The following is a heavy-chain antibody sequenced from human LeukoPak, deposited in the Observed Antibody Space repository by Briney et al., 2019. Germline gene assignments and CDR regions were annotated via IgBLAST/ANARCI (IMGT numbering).Heavy chain of an antibody. CDR1: GGSISSSSYY. V-gene: IGHV4-39*07. CDR3: ARGFSLDY. J-gene: IGHJ4*02. Sequence: SETLSLTCTVSGGSISSSSYYWGWIRQPPGKGLEWIGSIYYSGSTYYNPSLKSRVTISVDTSKNQFSLKLSSVTAADTAVYYCARGFSLDYWGQGTLVTVSS. D-gene: IGHD3-16*01. CDR2: IYYSGST.